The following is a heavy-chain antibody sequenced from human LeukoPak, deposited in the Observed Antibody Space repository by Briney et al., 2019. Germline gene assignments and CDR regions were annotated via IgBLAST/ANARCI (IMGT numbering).Heavy chain of an antibody. D-gene: IGHD5-24*01. CDR3: ARVRDRRDASDI. CDR1: GGSISSYY. V-gene: IGHV4-59*01. CDR2: ISYSGST. J-gene: IGHJ3*02. Sequence: SETLSLTCTVSGGSISSYYWSWIRQPPGKGLGWIGYISYSGSTNYNPSLKSRVTILVDTSKNQFSLNLSSVTAADTAVYYCARVRDRRDASDIWGQGTMVTVSS.